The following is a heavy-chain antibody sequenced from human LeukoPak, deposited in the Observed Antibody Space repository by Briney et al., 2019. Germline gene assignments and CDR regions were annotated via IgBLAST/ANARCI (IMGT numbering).Heavy chain of an antibody. Sequence: SETLSLTCTVSGGSISSSSYYWGWIRQPPGKGLEWIGSIYYSGSTYYNPSLKSRVTISVDTSKNRFSLKLSSVTAADTAVYYCAGQPPTVTTSAPGWFDPRGQGTLVTVSS. D-gene: IGHD4-17*01. V-gene: IGHV4-39*01. CDR2: IYYSGST. CDR3: AGQPPTVTTSAPGWFDP. CDR1: GGSISSSSYY. J-gene: IGHJ5*02.